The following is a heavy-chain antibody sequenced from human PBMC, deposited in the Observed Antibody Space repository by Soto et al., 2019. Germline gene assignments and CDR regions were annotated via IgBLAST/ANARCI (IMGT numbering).Heavy chain of an antibody. CDR1: GDSIRSSSY. D-gene: IGHD2-8*02. CDR3: ARDKITGLFDY. V-gene: IGHV4-38-2*02. J-gene: IGHJ4*02. CDR2: IYSTGNT. Sequence: PSETLSLTCTVSGDSIRSSSYWGWIRQPPGKGLEWIGSIYSTGNTYYNPSLNSQVTISVDTSKNQFSLKLTSVTAADTAVYYCARDKITGLFDYWGQGTLVTVSS.